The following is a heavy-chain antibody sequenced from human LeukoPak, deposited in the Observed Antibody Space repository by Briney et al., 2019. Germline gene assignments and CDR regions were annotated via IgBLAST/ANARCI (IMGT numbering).Heavy chain of an antibody. V-gene: IGHV3-48*04. CDR2: IDSSTRTI. J-gene: IGHJ4*02. D-gene: IGHD3-16*01. CDR3: ARRVPSQVITDYSDY. CDR1: GFTFSTYS. Sequence: GGSLRLSCAASGFTFSTYSMNWVRQAPGKGLEWVSFIDSSTRTIFYADSVKGRFTISRDSAKNSLFLQMNSLRAEDTAVYYCARRVPSQVITDYSDYWGQGALVTVSS.